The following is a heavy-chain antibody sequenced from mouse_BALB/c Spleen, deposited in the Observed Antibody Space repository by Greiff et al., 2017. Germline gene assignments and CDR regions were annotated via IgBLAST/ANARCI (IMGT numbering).Heavy chain of an antibody. CDR2: IDPYNSET. V-gene: IGHV1S127*01. CDR3: AGGDYDGIDAMDY. Sequence: VQLQQSGPELVRPGASVKMSCKASGYTFTSYWMHWVKQRPGQGLEWIGMIDPYNSETRSNQKFKDKATLNVDRSSNTAYMQLSSLTSEDSAVYYCAGGDYDGIDAMDYWGQGTSVTVSA. D-gene: IGHD2-4*01. CDR1: GYTFTSYW. J-gene: IGHJ4*01.